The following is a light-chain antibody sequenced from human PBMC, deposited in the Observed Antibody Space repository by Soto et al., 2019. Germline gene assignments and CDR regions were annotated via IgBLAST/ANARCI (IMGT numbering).Light chain of an antibody. CDR1: QSVTSDY. V-gene: IGKV3-20*01. CDR3: QQYGRP. Sequence: EIVLTQSPGTLALSPGERATLSCRASQSVTSDYLAWYQQKPGQAPRLLIHGASSRATGIPDRFSGSGSGTDFTLTISRLEPEDFAVYYCQQYGRPFGQGTTGDIK. J-gene: IGKJ1*01. CDR2: GAS.